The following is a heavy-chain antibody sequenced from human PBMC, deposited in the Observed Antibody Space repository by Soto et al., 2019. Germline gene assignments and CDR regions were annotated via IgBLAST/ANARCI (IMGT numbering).Heavy chain of an antibody. J-gene: IGHJ4*02. CDR2: VSGAGDST. V-gene: IGHV3-23*01. Sequence: GGSLRLSCAAYGFTFRNYAMIWVRQAPEKGLEWVSVVSGAGDSTYYADSVKGRFTISRDNSKNTLYLQMNNLRADDSAVYYCAKLSRIAAAGSHEYWGQGVLVTVSS. CDR1: GFTFRNYA. CDR3: AKLSRIAAAGSHEY. D-gene: IGHD6-13*01.